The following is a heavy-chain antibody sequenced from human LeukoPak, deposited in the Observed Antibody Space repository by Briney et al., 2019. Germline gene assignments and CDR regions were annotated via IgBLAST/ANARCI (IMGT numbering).Heavy chain of an antibody. D-gene: IGHD1-1*01. J-gene: IGHJ4*02. V-gene: IGHV4-4*09. CDR2: IQLSGNT. CDR1: DGSFSSFS. CDR3: ARLIRAWNDHFDH. Sequence: SDTLSLSCTVSDGSFSSFSWIWIRQPAGKGLEWIGYIQLSGNTNYNPAFKSLDSFSLDTSKNQFSLHLSSVTAADTAVYYCARLIRAWNDHFDHWGQGTLVTVFS.